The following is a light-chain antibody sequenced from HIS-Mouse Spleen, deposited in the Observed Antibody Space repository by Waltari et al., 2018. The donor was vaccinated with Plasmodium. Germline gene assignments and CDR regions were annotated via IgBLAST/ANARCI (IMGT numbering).Light chain of an antibody. V-gene: IGKV3-20*01. Sequence: EIVLTQSPGTLSLSPGERATLSSRASQSVSSSYLAWYQQKPGQGPRLLIYGASSRATGIPDRFSGSGSGTDFTLTISRLEPEDFAVYYCQQYGSSPRLTFGGGTKVEIK. J-gene: IGKJ4*01. CDR3: QQYGSSPRLT. CDR1: QSVSSSY. CDR2: GAS.